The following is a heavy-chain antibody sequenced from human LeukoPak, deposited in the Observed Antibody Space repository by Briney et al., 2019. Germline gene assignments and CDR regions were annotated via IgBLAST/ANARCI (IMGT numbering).Heavy chain of an antibody. Sequence: GGSLRLSCAASGFTFSSYSMNWVRQAPGKGLEWVSSISSSSSYIYYADSVKGRFTISRDNAKNSLYLQMNSLRAEDAAIYYCARDQGRGQYCSGGSCYPHYYGMDVWGQGTTVTVSS. J-gene: IGHJ6*02. D-gene: IGHD2-15*01. CDR3: ARDQGRGQYCSGGSCYPHYYGMDV. CDR2: ISSSSSYI. V-gene: IGHV3-21*01. CDR1: GFTFSSYS.